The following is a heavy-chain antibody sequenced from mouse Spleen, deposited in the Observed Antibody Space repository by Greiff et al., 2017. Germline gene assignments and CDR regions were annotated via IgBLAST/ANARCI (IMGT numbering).Heavy chain of an antibody. V-gene: IGHV14-4*02. CDR1: GFNIKDYY. D-gene: IGHD1-1*01. J-gene: IGHJ1*01. Sequence: EVQRVESGAELVRSGASVKLSCTASGFNIKDYYMHWVKQRPEQGLEWIGWIDPENGDTEYAPKFQGKATMTADTSSNTAYLQLSSLTSEDTAVYYCNPGVATRGYFDVWGAGTTVTVSS. CDR3: NPGVATRGYFDV. CDR2: IDPENGDT.